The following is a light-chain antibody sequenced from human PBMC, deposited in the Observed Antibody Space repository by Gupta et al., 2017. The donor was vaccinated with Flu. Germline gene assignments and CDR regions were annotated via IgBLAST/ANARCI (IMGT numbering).Light chain of an antibody. CDR1: DLPKTY. J-gene: IGLJ2*01. CDR2: KDT. V-gene: IGLV3-25*03. Sequence: GQPARTTSTGDDLPKTYAHRKQPEQGQGPVMMIYKDTGRPTGIPERFSGSSSGTTVTLTINGVKAEDEADDHCQSTDSSGTYPLFGGGTKLTVL. CDR3: QSTDSSGTYPL.